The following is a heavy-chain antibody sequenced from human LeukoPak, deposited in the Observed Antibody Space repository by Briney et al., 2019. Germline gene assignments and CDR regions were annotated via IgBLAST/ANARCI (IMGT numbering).Heavy chain of an antibody. CDR1: GYTFTGYY. V-gene: IGHV1-2*02. CDR3: ARVIGFGELSLGH. Sequence: GASVKVSCKASGYTFTGYYIHWVRQAPGQGLEWMGWINPKSGGTNYAQKFQGRVTMTRDTSISTAYMELSRLRPDDTAVYFCARVIGFGELSLGHWGQGTLVTVSS. J-gene: IGHJ4*02. D-gene: IGHD3-10*01. CDR2: INPKSGGT.